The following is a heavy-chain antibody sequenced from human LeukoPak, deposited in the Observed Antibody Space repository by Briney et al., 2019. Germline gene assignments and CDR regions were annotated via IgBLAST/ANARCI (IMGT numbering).Heavy chain of an antibody. V-gene: IGHV3-21*01. CDR1: GFTFSSYA. CDR3: ARDQLNWGIGFCDY. CDR2: ISSSSSYI. D-gene: IGHD7-27*01. J-gene: IGHJ4*02. Sequence: GGSLRLSCAASGFTFSSYAMSWVRQAPGKGLEWVSSISSSSSYIYYADSVKGRFTISRDNAKNSLYLQMNSLRAEDTAVYYCARDQLNWGIGFCDYWGQGTLVTVSS.